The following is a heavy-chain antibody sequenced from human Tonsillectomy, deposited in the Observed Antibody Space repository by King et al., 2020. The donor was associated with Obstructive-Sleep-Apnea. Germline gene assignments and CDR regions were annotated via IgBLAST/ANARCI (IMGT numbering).Heavy chain of an antibody. J-gene: IGHJ3*02. CDR1: GFTFSRHW. CDR3: ARQQRNAAGTGYPDAGLDI. D-gene: IGHD3/OR15-3a*01. CDR2: IYPGDSDT. Sequence: VQLVQSGAEAKKPGESLRISCRGSGFTFSRHWIAWVRQMPGKGLEWMGIIYPGDSDTRYSPTFRGQVVMSVDRSTSTAYLQWNNLRASDTAIFYCARQQRNAAGTGYPDAGLDIWGQGTKVTVSS. V-gene: IGHV5-51*01.